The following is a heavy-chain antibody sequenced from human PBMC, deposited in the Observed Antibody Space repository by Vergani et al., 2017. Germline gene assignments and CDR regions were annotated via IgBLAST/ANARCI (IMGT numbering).Heavy chain of an antibody. J-gene: IGHJ2*01. D-gene: IGHD1-26*01. CDR3: ARDNLGATTSRGDNWYFDL. V-gene: IGHV1-69*01. CDR2: IIPIFGTA. CDR1: GGTFSSYA. Sequence: QVQLVQSGAEVKKPGSSVKVSCKASGGTFSSYAISWVRQAPGQWLEWMGGIIPIFGTANYAQKFQGRVTITADESTSTAYMELSSLRSEDTAVYYCARDNLGATTSRGDNWYFDLWGRGTLVTVSS.